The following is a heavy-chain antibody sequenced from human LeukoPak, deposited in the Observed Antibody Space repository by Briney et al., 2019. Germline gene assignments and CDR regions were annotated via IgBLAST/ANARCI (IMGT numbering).Heavy chain of an antibody. CDR3: AKSGTFQA. V-gene: IGHV3-48*01. CDR2: ISSSSSTI. CDR1: RFTFSSYS. D-gene: IGHD1-26*01. J-gene: IGHJ4*01. Sequence: PGGSLRPSWPLSRFTFSSYSMDCVRQAPGKGLEWVSYISSSSSTIYYADSVKGRFTISRDNAKNSLYLQMNSLRAEDTAVYYCAKSGTFQAWGQGTLVTVSS.